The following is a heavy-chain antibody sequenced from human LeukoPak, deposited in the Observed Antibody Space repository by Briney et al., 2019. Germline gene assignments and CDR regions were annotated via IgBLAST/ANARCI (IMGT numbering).Heavy chain of an antibody. V-gene: IGHV3-48*03. J-gene: IGHJ4*02. CDR3: ASYPWSSSWYIAH. Sequence: GGSLRLSCAASGFTFSSYEMNWVRQAPGKGLEWISHIRSGGRTVYYADSVKDRFTISRDNAKNSLYLQMNNLGAEDTAVYYCASYPWSSSWYIAHWGQGTLVTVSS. CDR1: GFTFSSYE. CDR2: IRSGGRTV. D-gene: IGHD6-13*01.